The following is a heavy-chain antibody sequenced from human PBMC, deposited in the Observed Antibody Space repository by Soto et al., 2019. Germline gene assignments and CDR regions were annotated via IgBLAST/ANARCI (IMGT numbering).Heavy chain of an antibody. D-gene: IGHD3-22*01. CDR3: ARDGSSYYYDSSGNDAFDI. J-gene: IGHJ3*02. CDR1: GFTFSSYG. Sequence: QVQLVESGGGVVQPGRSLRLSCAASGFTFSSYGMHWVRQAPGKGLEWVAVIWYDGSNKYYADSVKGRFTISRDNSKNTLYLQMNSLRAEDTAVYYCARDGSSYYYDSSGNDAFDIWGQGTMVTVSS. CDR2: IWYDGSNK. V-gene: IGHV3-33*01.